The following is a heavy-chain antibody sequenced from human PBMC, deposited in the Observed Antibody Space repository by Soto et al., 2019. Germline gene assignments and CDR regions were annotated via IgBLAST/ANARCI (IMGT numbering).Heavy chain of an antibody. CDR1: GGTFSSYA. CDR2: IIPIFGTA. D-gene: IGHD1-26*01. V-gene: IGHV1-69*13. J-gene: IGHJ6*02. Sequence: SVKVSCKASGGTFSSYAISWVRQAPGQGLEWMGGIIPIFGTANYAQKFQGRVTITADESTSTAYMELSSLRSEDTAVYYCASSVRGSYAYYYYYGMDVWGQGTTVTVSS. CDR3: ASSVRGSYAYYYYYGMDV.